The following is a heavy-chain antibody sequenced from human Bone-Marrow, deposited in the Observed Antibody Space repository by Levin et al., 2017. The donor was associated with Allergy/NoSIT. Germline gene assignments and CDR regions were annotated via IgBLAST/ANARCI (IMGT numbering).Heavy chain of an antibody. CDR3: TTANFVDTAMVQYYYDGMDV. J-gene: IGHJ6*02. Sequence: GGSPRLSCAASGFTFSNAWMNWVRQAPGKGLEWVGRIKSKTDGGTTDYAAPVKGRFTISRDDSKNTLYLQMNSLKTEDTAVYYCTTANFVDTAMVQYYYDGMDVWGQGTTVTVSS. CDR2: IKSKTDGGTT. D-gene: IGHD5-18*01. CDR1: GFTFSNAW. V-gene: IGHV3-15*07.